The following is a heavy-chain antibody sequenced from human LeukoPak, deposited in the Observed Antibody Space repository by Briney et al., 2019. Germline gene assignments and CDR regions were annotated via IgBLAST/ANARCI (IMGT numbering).Heavy chain of an antibody. CDR2: TNGATGNT. J-gene: IGHJ4*02. V-gene: IGHV1-3*01. D-gene: IGHD4-23*01. Sequence: ASVKVSCKASGYTFTDYALHWVRQAPGQSLEWMGWTNGATGNTRFSQDFQGGLTITIDTSASTAFLDLSSLRSDDTAVYYCARSPGGNARTWLDYWGQGTLVTVSS. CDR3: ARSPGGNARTWLDY. CDR1: GYTFTDYA.